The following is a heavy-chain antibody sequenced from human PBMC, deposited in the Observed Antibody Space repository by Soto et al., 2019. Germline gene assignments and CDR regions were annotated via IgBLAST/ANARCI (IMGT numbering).Heavy chain of an antibody. V-gene: IGHV4-39*05. CDR1: GGSISRSFYY. D-gene: IGHD1-26*01. Sequence: PSETPSLTCTVSGGSISRSFYYWGWIRQPPGKGLEWIGSIYYSGGTYYNPSLKSRVTISVDTSKNQFSLKLSSVTAADTAVYYCAKPSGSYLYYFDYWGQGTLVTVSS. CDR2: IYYSGGT. J-gene: IGHJ4*02. CDR3: AKPSGSYLYYFDY.